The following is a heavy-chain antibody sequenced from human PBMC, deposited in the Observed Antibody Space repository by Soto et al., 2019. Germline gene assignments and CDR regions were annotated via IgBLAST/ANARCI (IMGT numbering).Heavy chain of an antibody. CDR1: GFTFSSYA. V-gene: IGHV3-30-3*01. D-gene: IGHD6-13*01. CDR2: ISYDGSNK. CDR3: ARSPGLQQPGAFDI. Sequence: GGSLRLSCAASGFTFSSYAMHWVRQAPGKGLEWVAVISYDGSNKYYADSVKGRFTISRDNSKNTLYLQMNSLRAEDTAVYYCARSPGLQQPGAFDIWGQGTMVTVSS. J-gene: IGHJ3*02.